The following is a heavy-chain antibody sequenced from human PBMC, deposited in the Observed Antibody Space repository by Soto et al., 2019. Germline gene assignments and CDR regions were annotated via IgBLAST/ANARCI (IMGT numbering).Heavy chain of an antibody. J-gene: IGHJ6*03. CDR3: LRDIVRNFQAGYMDV. D-gene: IGHD2-8*01. CDR1: GFTFGAFS. V-gene: IGHV3-21*02. CDR2: INEDSTYI. Sequence: EVRLVETGGGLVKPGGSLRLSCAASGFTFGAFSMNWVRKAPGKGLEWLSSINEDSTYIYYGDSLRGRSTISRDNAKYSLYLQIDSLRAEETAVYYCLRDIVRNFQAGYMDVWGDGATVNDS.